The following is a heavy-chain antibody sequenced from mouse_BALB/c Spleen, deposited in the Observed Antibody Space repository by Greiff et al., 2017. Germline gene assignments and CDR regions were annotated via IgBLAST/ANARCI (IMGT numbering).Heavy chain of an antibody. Sequence: QVQLQQPGAELVKPGASVKLSCKASGYTFTSYYMYWVKQRPGQGLEWIGGINPSNGGTNFNEKFKSKATLTVDKSSSTAYMQLSSLTSEDSAVYYCARSPYDYDVEDYAMDYWGQGTSVTVSS. V-gene: IGHV1S81*02. CDR2: INPSNGGT. CDR3: ARSPYDYDVEDYAMDY. D-gene: IGHD2-4*01. CDR1: GYTFTSYY. J-gene: IGHJ4*01.